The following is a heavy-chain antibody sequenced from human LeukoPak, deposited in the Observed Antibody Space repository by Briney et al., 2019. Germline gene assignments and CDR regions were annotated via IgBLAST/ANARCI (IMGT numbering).Heavy chain of an antibody. CDR2: IIPIFGTA. J-gene: IGHJ6*03. D-gene: IGHD3-3*01. CDR1: GGTFSSYA. CDR3: ARGEVLRFLEWDYYYCMDV. V-gene: IGHV1-69*05. Sequence: GASVKVSCKASGGTFSSYAISWVRQAPGQGLEWMGGIIPIFGTANYAQKFQGRVTITTDESTSTAYMELSSLRSEDTAVYYCARGEVLRFLEWDYYYCMDVWGKGTTVTVSS.